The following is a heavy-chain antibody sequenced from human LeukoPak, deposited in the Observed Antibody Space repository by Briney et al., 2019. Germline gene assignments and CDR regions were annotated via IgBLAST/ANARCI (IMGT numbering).Heavy chain of an antibody. Sequence: GGSLRLSCATSGFTLSSYVMSWVRQAPGKGLEWVSAVSGSGATTSYADSVKGQFTISRDNSRNTLYLQMNSLRAEDTAVYYCAKGLAAARYYFDYWGQGTLVTVSS. CDR3: AKGLAAARYYFDY. V-gene: IGHV3-23*01. D-gene: IGHD6-13*01. J-gene: IGHJ4*02. CDR1: GFTLSSYV. CDR2: VSGSGATT.